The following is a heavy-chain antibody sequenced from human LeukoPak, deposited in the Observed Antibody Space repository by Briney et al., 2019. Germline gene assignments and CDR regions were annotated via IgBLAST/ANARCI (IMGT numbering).Heavy chain of an antibody. D-gene: IGHD4-23*01. CDR1: GYTFTSYG. CDR3: ARINSGYYYYGMDV. J-gene: IGHJ6*02. CDR2: ISAYNGNT. V-gene: IGHV1-18*01. Sequence: HVASVKVSCKASGYTFTSYGISWVRQAPGQGLEWMGWISAYNGNTNYAQKLQGRVTMTTDTSTSTAYMELRSLRSDDTAVYYCARINSGYYYYGMDVWGQGTTVTVSS.